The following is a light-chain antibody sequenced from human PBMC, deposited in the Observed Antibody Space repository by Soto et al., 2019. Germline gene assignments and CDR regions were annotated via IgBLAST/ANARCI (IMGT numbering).Light chain of an antibody. CDR3: QHRGEWPRT. J-gene: IGKJ2*01. CDR2: GAS. Sequence: EIVLTQSPATLSLSPGETATLSCRASQSVSNYLAWYQQKPGQAPRLLIYGASDRATGIPARFTGSGSGTDFTLPISSLEPEDFAVYYCQHRGEWPRTFGQGTKLEIK. CDR1: QSVSNY. V-gene: IGKV3-11*01.